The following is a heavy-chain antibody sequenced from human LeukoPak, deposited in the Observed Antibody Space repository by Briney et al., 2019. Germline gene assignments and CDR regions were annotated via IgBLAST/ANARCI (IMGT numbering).Heavy chain of an antibody. CDR2: IYYSGST. CDR3: ARGWGSLDWFDP. J-gene: IGHJ5*02. D-gene: IGHD1-1*01. CDR1: GGSISTYY. Sequence: SETLSLTCTVSGGSISTYYWSWIRQPPGKGLEWIGYIYYSGSTNYNPSLKSRVTISIDTSKNQFSLKLSSVTAADTAVYYCARGWGSLDWFDPRGQGTLVTVSS. V-gene: IGHV4-59*01.